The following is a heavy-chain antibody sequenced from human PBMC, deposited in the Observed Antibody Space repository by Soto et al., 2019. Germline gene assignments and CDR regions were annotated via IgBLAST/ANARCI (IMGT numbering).Heavy chain of an antibody. V-gene: IGHV1-46*01. CDR2: INPSGGST. CDR3: ARDRGGVRDSRGLPDIMFGY. CDR1: GYTLTSYY. Sequence: SVKVSCKASGYTLTSYYMHWVRQAPGQGLEWMGIINPSGGSTSYAQKFQGRVTMTRDTSTSTVYMELSSLRSEDTAVYYCARDRGGVRDSRGLPDIMFGYWGQ. D-gene: IGHD3-22*01. J-gene: IGHJ4*02.